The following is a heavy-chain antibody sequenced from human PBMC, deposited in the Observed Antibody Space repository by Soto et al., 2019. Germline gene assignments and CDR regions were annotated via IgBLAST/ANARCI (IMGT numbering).Heavy chain of an antibody. D-gene: IGHD3-10*01. CDR1: GFTFSNAW. V-gene: IGHV3-15*01. CDR3: TTDPPMVRGVNGDVEFDY. Sequence: EVQLVESGGGLVKPGGSLRLSCAASGFTFSNAWMSWVRQAPGKGLEGVGRIKSKTDGGTTDYAAPVKGRFTISRDDSKNTLYLQMNSLKTEDTAVYYCTTDPPMVRGVNGDVEFDYWGQGTLVTVSS. J-gene: IGHJ4*02. CDR2: IKSKTDGGTT.